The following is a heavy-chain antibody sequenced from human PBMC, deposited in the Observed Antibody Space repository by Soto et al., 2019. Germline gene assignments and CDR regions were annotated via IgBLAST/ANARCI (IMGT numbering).Heavy chain of an antibody. CDR1: GGSISSSSYY. CDR3: ARHSKNFQH. J-gene: IGHJ1*01. CDR2: IYYSGST. V-gene: IGHV4-39*01. D-gene: IGHD2-2*01. Sequence: SETLSLTCTVSGGSISSSSYYWGWIRQPPGKGLEWIGSIYYSGSTYYNPSLKSRVTISVDTSKNQFSLKLSSVTAADTAVYYCARHSKNFQHWGQGTLVTVSS.